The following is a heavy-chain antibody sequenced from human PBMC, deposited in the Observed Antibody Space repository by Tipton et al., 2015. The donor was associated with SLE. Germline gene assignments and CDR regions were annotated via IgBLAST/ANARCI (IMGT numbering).Heavy chain of an antibody. Sequence: LRLSCAASGFTFSSYSMNWVRQPPGKGLEWIGYIYYSGTTNYNPSLKSRVTMSLDTSKNQFSLRLSSVTTTDTAVYYCASRADWFDPWGPGTLVTVSS. D-gene: IGHD6-25*01. J-gene: IGHJ5*02. CDR1: GFTFSSYS. CDR3: ASRADWFDP. V-gene: IGHV4-59*01. CDR2: IYYSGTT.